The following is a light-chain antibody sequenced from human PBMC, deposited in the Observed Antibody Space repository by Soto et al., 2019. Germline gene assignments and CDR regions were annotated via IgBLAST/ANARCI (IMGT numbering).Light chain of an antibody. V-gene: IGKV3-15*01. Sequence: EIVLTHSPGTLSLSPGERATLSCRASQSVSNNYLAWYQQKPGQAPRLLIYGASTRATGTPARFSGSGPGTEFTLTISSLQSEDFAVYYCQQYNNWPPWTFGQGTKVDIK. J-gene: IGKJ1*01. CDR3: QQYNNWPPWT. CDR1: QSVSNN. CDR2: GAS.